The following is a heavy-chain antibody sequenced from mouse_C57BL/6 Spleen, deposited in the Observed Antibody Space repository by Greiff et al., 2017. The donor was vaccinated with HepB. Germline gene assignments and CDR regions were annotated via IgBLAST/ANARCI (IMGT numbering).Heavy chain of an antibody. CDR2: ISSGGSYT. D-gene: IGHD2-4*01. Sequence: EVKLMESGGDLVKPGGSLKLSCAASGFTFSSYGMSWVRQTQDKRLEWVATISSGGSYTYYPDSVKGRFTISRDNAKNTRYLQMSSLKSEDTAMYYCAGRGDYDNAMDYWGQGTSVTVAS. V-gene: IGHV5-6*02. CDR1: GFTFSSYG. J-gene: IGHJ4*01. CDR3: AGRGDYDNAMDY.